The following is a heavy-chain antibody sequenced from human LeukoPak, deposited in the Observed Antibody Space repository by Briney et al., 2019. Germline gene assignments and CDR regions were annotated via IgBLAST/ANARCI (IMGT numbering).Heavy chain of an antibody. CDR2: ITYDGSDK. V-gene: IGHV3-30*18. D-gene: IGHD6-13*01. CDR1: GFTFSSYD. J-gene: IGHJ4*02. CDR3: AKDLIAAAGFYFDY. Sequence: PGGSLRLSCAASGFTFSSYDMYWVRQAPGKGLEWVAGITYDGSDKYYADSVKGRFTISRDNSKNTLYLQMNSLRAEDTAVYYCAKDLIAAAGFYFDYWGQGTLVTVSS.